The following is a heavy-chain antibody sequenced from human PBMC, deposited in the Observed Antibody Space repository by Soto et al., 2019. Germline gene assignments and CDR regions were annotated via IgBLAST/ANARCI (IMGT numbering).Heavy chain of an antibody. J-gene: IGHJ6*03. D-gene: IGHD3-10*01. CDR1: GGSFSGYY. CDR3: ARGPNYYGSGSYYNVPPYYYYYYMDV. CDR2: INHSGST. Sequence: SETLSLTCAVYGGSFSGYYWSWIRQPPGKGLEWIGEINHSGSTNYNPSLKSRVTISVDTSKNQFSLKLSSVTAADTAAYYCARGPNYYGSGSYYNVPPYYYYYYMDVWGKGTTVTVSS. V-gene: IGHV4-34*01.